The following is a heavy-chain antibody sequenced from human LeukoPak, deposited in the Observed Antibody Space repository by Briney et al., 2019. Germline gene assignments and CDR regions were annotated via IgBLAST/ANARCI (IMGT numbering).Heavy chain of an antibody. V-gene: IGHV3-23*01. Sequence: GGSLRLSCAASGFTFSSYAMSWVRQAPGKGPEWVSATSDNGSKIYYADSVRGRFTITRDNSKNTLYLQMDSLRAEDTAVYYCAIDRKVYQEWGQGTLVTVSS. J-gene: IGHJ4*02. D-gene: IGHD2-8*01. CDR1: GFTFSSYA. CDR3: AIDRKVYQE. CDR2: TSDNGSKI.